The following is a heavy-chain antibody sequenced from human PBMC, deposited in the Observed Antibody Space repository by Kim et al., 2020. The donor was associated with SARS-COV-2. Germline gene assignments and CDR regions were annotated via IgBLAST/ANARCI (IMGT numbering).Heavy chain of an antibody. J-gene: IGHJ4*02. D-gene: IGHD3-10*01. CDR2: ISGSGNNK. V-gene: IGHV3-23*01. CDR1: GFLFSIYA. CDR3: AKDVIIRGEFYFDH. Sequence: GGSLRLSCEASGFLFSIYAISWVRQAPGRGLEWVSSISGSGNNKKFADSVKGRFTISRDNSKNTVYLQMDSLRAEDTAVYYCAKDVIIRGEFYFDHWGQGTLVTVSS.